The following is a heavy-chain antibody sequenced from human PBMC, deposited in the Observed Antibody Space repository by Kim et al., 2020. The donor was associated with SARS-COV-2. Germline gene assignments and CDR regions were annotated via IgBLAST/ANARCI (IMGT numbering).Heavy chain of an antibody. D-gene: IGHD6-13*01. Sequence: SETLSLTCAVYGGSFSGYYWSWIRQPPGKGLEWIGEINHSGSTNYNPSLKSRVTISVDTSKNQFSLKLSSLTAADTAVYYCARGRGSSWYGTKNWFDPWG. CDR1: GGSFSGYY. CDR2: INHSGST. J-gene: IGHJ5*02. CDR3: ARGRGSSWYGTKNWFDP. V-gene: IGHV4-34*01.